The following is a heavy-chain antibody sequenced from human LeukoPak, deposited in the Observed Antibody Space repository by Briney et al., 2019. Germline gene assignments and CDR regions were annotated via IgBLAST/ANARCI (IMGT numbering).Heavy chain of an antibody. V-gene: IGHV4-59*01. D-gene: IGHD3-10*01. CDR1: GGSISNNY. Sequence: SETLSLTCSVSGGSISNNYWSWIRQPPGKGLEGIGNIYSGSTNYNPSLKSRVTISVDTSKSQFSLKLSSVTAADTAVYYCAREGGSGTYYNSWGQGTLVTVSS. CDR3: AREGGSGTYYNS. J-gene: IGHJ4*02. CDR2: IYSGST.